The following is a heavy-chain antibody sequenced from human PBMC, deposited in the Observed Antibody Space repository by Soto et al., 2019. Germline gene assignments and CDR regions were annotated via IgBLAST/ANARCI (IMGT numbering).Heavy chain of an antibody. CDR2: ISGSGGST. Sequence: PGGSLRLSCAASGFTFSSYAMSWVRQAPGKGLEWVSAISGSGGSTYYADSVKGRFTISRDNSKNTLYLQMNSLRAGDTAVYYCAKAPLYDSSGSHYFDYWGQGTLVTVSS. CDR3: AKAPLYDSSGSHYFDY. D-gene: IGHD3-22*01. J-gene: IGHJ4*02. CDR1: GFTFSSYA. V-gene: IGHV3-23*01.